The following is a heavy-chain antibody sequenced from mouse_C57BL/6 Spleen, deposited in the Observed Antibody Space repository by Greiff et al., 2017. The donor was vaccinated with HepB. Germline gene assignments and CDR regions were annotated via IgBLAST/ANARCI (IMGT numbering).Heavy chain of an antibody. Sequence: QVQLQQPGAELVRPGSSVKLSCKASGYTFTSYWMHWVKQRPIQGLEWIGNIDPSDSETHYNQKFKDKATLTVDKSSSTAYMQLSSLTSEDSAVYYCARSGSSGCMDYWGQGTSVTVSS. J-gene: IGHJ4*01. D-gene: IGHD3-2*02. CDR3: ARSGSSGCMDY. CDR2: IDPSDSET. CDR1: GYTFTSYW. V-gene: IGHV1-52*01.